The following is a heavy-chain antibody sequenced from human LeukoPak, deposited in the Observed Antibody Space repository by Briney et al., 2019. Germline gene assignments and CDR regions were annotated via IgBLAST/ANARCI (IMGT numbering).Heavy chain of an antibody. CDR2: INPAGGRT. CDR1: GYTFITYY. V-gene: IGHV1-46*01. D-gene: IGHD3-10*01. CDR3: ARGDGDDYYYYMDV. J-gene: IGHJ6*03. Sequence: GASVKVSCKASGYTFITYYIHWVRQAPGQGLEWVGMINPAGGRTVYAQKFQGRVTLSTDTSTTTVSMEMSSLRSEDTAVYYCARGDGDDYYYYMDVWGKATTVTVSS.